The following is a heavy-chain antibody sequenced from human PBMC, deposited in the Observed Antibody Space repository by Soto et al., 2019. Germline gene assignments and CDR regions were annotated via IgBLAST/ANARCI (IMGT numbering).Heavy chain of an antibody. CDR1: GGSISGHY. D-gene: IGHD3-3*01. J-gene: IGHJ5*02. CDR3: ARDVGLQHDTGYYDFWSGKNNWFDP. V-gene: IGHV4-59*11. CDR2: ISYSGST. Sequence: SETLSLTCTVSGGSISGHYWSWIRQPPGKGLQYIGYISYSGSTNYNPSLKSRVTISVDTSNNQFSLRLSSVTAADTAVYYCARDVGLQHDTGYYDFWSGKNNWFDPWGQGTLVTVSS.